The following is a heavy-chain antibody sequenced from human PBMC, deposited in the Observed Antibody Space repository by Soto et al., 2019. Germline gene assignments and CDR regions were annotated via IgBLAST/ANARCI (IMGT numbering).Heavy chain of an antibody. CDR1: GFTFSSYA. Sequence: QVQLVESGGGVVQPGRSLRLSCAASGFTFSSYAMNWVRQAPGKGLEWVAVISYDGSNKYYADSVKGRFTISRDNSKNPVYLQMSSLKTEDTALYFCANQIRYFDWFFPFDYWGQGTLVTVSS. J-gene: IGHJ4*02. CDR2: ISYDGSNK. CDR3: ANQIRYFDWFFPFDY. D-gene: IGHD3-9*01. V-gene: IGHV3-30-3*01.